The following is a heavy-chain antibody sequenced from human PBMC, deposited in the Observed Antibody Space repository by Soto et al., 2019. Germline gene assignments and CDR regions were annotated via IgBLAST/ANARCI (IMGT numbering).Heavy chain of an antibody. J-gene: IGHJ3*02. D-gene: IGHD3-22*01. V-gene: IGHV4-34*01. CDR2: INHSGST. CDR1: GGSFSGYY. CDR3: ARGWLPAFDI. Sequence: QVQLQQWGAGLLKPSETLSLTCAVYGGSFSGYYWSWIRQPPGKGLEWIGEINHSGSTNYNPSLKSRVTISVDTSKNQFSLKLSSVTAADTAVYYCARGWLPAFDIWGQGTMVTVSS.